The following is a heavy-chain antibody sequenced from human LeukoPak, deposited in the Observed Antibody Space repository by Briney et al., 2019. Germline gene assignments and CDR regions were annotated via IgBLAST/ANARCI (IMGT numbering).Heavy chain of an antibody. Sequence: GRSLRLSLAASGLTFIIYAMNWVRQAPGKRLGWGSVISSSGGTTYYSDSVKGRFIISRDNSKNTLYLQMNSLRAEDTAVYYCAKAGIAVPATPEYCGQGTLVTVSS. CDR1: GLTFIIYA. CDR2: ISSSGGTT. D-gene: IGHD6-19*01. V-gene: IGHV3-23*01. J-gene: IGHJ4*02. CDR3: AKAGIAVPATPEY.